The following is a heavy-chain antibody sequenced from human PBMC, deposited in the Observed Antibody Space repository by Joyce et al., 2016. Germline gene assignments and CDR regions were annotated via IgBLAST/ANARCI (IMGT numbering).Heavy chain of an antibody. V-gene: IGHV3-23*01. J-gene: IGHJ4*02. CDR1: GFTFNNYA. Sequence: EVHLLESGGGLVQPGWSLGLSCAASGFTFNNYAMMWVRQAPGKGLGWVSVIPGSGASAYYADAVKGRFTISRDNSKNTVYLQMNSLRAEDTAVYYCAKVSDFWRGYVDYWGPGTVVTVSS. D-gene: IGHD3-3*01. CDR3: AKVSDFWRGYVDY. CDR2: IPGSGASA.